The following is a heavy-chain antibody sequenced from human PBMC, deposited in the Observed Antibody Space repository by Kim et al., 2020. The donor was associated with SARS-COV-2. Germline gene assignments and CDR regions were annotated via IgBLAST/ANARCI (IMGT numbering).Heavy chain of an antibody. CDR2: IYYSGST. Sequence: SETLSLTCTVSGGSISSYYWSWIRQPPGKGLEWIGYIYYSGSTNYNPSLKSRVTISVDTSKNQFSLKLSSVTAADTAVYYCARRYGDYDLDAFDIWGQGTMVTVSS. D-gene: IGHD4-17*01. J-gene: IGHJ3*02. V-gene: IGHV4-59*13. CDR1: GGSISSYY. CDR3: ARRYGDYDLDAFDI.